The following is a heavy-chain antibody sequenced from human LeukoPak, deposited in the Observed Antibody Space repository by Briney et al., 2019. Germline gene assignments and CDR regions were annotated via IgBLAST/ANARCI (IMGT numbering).Heavy chain of an antibody. Sequence: GGSLRLSCVASGFTFSGFAMSWVRQAPGKGLECVSYISSSGNVVYNADSVKGRFTISRDNAKNSLYVQMNSLRAEDTAVYYCARQTLYWGQGTLVTVSS. CDR3: ARQTLY. V-gene: IGHV3-48*03. CDR2: ISSSGNVV. CDR1: GFTFSGFA. J-gene: IGHJ4*02.